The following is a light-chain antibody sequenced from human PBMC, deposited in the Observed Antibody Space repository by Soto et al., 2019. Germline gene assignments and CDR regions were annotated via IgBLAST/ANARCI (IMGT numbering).Light chain of an antibody. J-gene: IGKJ2*01. CDR3: QQYNNRPQT. CDR1: QSVSSN. V-gene: IGKV3-15*01. CDR2: GAS. Sequence: EIVMTQSPATLSVSPGERATLSCRASQSVSSNLAWYQQKPGQAPRLLIYGASTRATGIPARFSGSGSGTEFPRTISSLQSEDFAGYYCQQYNNRPQTFGQGTKLEIK.